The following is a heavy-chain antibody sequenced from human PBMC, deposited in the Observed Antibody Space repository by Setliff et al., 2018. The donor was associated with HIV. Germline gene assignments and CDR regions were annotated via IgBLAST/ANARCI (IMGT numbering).Heavy chain of an antibody. CDR1: GGSFSGYY. Sequence: PSETLSLTCAVYGGSFSGYYWSWIRQSPGKGLEWIGEINHSESTNYNPSVKRRVTISVDTSKNQFSLKLSSVTAADTGVYYCARHRDPPGTSWIYYYYYMDLWGEGTTVTSP. CDR3: ARHRDPPGTSWIYYYYYMDL. J-gene: IGHJ6*03. V-gene: IGHV4-34*01. CDR2: INHSEST. D-gene: IGHD6-13*01.